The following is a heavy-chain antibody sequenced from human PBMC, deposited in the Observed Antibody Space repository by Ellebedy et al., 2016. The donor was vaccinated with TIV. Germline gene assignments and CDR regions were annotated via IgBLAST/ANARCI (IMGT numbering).Heavy chain of an antibody. CDR3: AKDLPTNSIVVAYFDY. CDR2: IWYDGSNK. J-gene: IGHJ4*02. Sequence: GGSLRLSXAASGYTFSSYGMHWVRQAPGKGLEWVAVIWYDGSNKYYADSVKGRFTISRDNSKNTLYLQMNSLRAEDTAVYYCAKDLPTNSIVVAYFDYWGQGTLVTVSS. V-gene: IGHV3-33*06. D-gene: IGHD2-15*01. CDR1: GYTFSSYG.